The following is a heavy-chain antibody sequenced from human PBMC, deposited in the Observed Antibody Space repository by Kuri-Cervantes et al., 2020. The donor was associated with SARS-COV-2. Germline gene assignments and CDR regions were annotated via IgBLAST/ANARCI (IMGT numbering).Heavy chain of an antibody. CDR3: ARDNPPYYDFWSGYPAGSLSFDY. V-gene: IGHV1-18*01. D-gene: IGHD3-3*01. CDR1: GGTFSIYA. CDR2: ISAYNGNT. Sequence: ASVKVSCKASGGTFSIYAISWVRQAPGQGLEWMGWISAYNGNTNYAQKLQGRVTMTTDTSTSTAYMELRSLRSDDTAVYYCARDNPPYYDFWSGYPAGSLSFDYWGQGTLVTVSS. J-gene: IGHJ4*02.